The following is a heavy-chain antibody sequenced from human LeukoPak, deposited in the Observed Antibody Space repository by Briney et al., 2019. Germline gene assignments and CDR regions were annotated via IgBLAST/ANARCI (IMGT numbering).Heavy chain of an antibody. V-gene: IGHV1-2*02. CDR3: ARGRPVYGSGSFLY. D-gene: IGHD3-10*01. Sequence: ASVKVSCKASGYTFTGHYMHWVRQAPGQGLEWIGWINPNSGGTNHAQKLQGKVAMPRDTTNGTASLELSRLRSDGTAEYYGARGRPVYGSGSFLYWGQGTLVTVSS. CDR2: INPNSGGT. J-gene: IGHJ4*02. CDR1: GYTFTGHY.